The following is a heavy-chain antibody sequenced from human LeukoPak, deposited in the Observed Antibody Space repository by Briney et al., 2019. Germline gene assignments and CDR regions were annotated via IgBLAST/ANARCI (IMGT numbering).Heavy chain of an antibody. Sequence: ASVKVSCKASGYTLTSYDISWVRQAPGQGLEWMGWISAYNGNTNYAQKLQGRVTMTTDTSTSTAYMELRSLRSDDTAVYYCARDRSLNCGGDCYYFDYWGQGTLVTVSS. CDR1: GYTLTSYD. CDR2: ISAYNGNT. CDR3: ARDRSLNCGGDCYYFDY. V-gene: IGHV1-18*01. D-gene: IGHD2-21*02. J-gene: IGHJ4*02.